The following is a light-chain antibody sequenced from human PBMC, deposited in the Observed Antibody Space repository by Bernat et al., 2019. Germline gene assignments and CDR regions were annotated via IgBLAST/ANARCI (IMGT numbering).Light chain of an antibody. V-gene: IGLV2-14*01. CDR2: DVS. J-gene: IGLJ2*01. Sequence: QSALTQPASVSGSPGQSITISCTGTSGDVGAYKFVSWYQQHPGKAPKLIIYDVSDRPSGVSDRFSGSKSGNTASLTISGRQAEDEADYYCSSYTTSSTRLFGGGTKLTVL. CDR3: SSYTTSSTRL. CDR1: SGDVGAYKF.